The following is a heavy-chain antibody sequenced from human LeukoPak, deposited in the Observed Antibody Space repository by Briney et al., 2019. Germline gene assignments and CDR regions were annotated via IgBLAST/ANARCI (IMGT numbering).Heavy chain of an antibody. V-gene: IGHV1-8*01. CDR1: GYTSTSYD. Sequence: ASVKVSCKASGYTSTSYDINWVRQATEQGLEWMGWMSPNSGNTGYAQKFQGRVTMTRDTSVTTAYMELSNLRSEDTAVYYCVRAPPNWGFNFWGQGTLVTVSS. J-gene: IGHJ5*01. CDR2: MSPNSGNT. D-gene: IGHD1-1*01. CDR3: VRAPPNWGFNF.